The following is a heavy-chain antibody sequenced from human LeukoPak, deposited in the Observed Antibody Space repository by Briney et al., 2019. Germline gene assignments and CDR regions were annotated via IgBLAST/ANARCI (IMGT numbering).Heavy chain of an antibody. Sequence: GGSLRLSCAASGFTFSSYAMHWVRQAPGKGLEWVAVISYDGSNKYYADSVKGRFTISRDNSKNTLYLQMGSLRAEDMAVYYCARKRWEEYFDYWGQGTLVTVSS. CDR3: ARKRWEEYFDY. D-gene: IGHD5-24*01. V-gene: IGHV3-30*14. J-gene: IGHJ4*02. CDR2: ISYDGSNK. CDR1: GFTFSSYA.